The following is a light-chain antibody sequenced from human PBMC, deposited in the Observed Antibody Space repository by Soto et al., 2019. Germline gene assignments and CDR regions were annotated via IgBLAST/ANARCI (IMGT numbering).Light chain of an antibody. CDR1: QDVSSY. CDR2: SAS. Sequence: IQMTQSPSSLSATVGDRVTITCRASQDVSSYLVWYQHKPGKAPELLIYSASTLQSGVPLRFSGSGSGTEFTLTINGLQPEDFATYYCQQLSYYPGTFGQGTKLEIK. J-gene: IGKJ2*01. V-gene: IGKV1-9*01. CDR3: QQLSYYPGT.